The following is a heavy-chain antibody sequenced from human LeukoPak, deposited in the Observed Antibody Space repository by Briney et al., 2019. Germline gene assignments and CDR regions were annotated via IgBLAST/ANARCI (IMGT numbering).Heavy chain of an antibody. V-gene: IGHV3-64*01. Sequence: AGGSLRLSCAASGFTFSSYAMHWVRQAPGKGLEYVSAISSNGGSTYYANSVKGRFTISRDNSKNTLYLQMGSLRAEDMAVYYCARVRGRWLQFLDYWGQGTLVTVSS. CDR1: GFTFSSYA. CDR2: ISSNGGST. D-gene: IGHD5-12*01. J-gene: IGHJ4*02. CDR3: ARVRGRWLQFLDY.